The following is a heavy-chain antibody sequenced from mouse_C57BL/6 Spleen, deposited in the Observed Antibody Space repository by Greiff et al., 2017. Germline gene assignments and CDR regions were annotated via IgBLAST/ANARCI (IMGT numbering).Heavy chain of an antibody. CDR1: GYTFTSYW. J-gene: IGHJ2*01. D-gene: IGHD1-1*01. Sequence: QVHVKQPGAELVKPGASVKMSCKASGYTFTSYWITWVKQRPGQGLEWIGDIYPGSGSTNYNEKFKSKATLTVDTSSSTAYMQLSSLTSEDSAVYYCARIYYYGSRSFDYWGQGTTLTVSS. CDR2: IYPGSGST. CDR3: ARIYYYGSRSFDY. V-gene: IGHV1-55*01.